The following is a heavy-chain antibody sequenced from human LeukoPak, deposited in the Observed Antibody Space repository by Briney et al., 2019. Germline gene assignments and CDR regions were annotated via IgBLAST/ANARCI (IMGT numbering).Heavy chain of an antibody. Sequence: AASVKVSCKASGYTFTDDYMHWVRQAPGQGLEFMGCINPDTGFTNYAQKCQGRVTKTRVTSINTAYMEIKSLTSDDTAVYYCVATSEVYTSNWNVWGPGTLATVS. D-gene: IGHD1-1*01. CDR2: INPDTGFT. V-gene: IGHV1-2*02. CDR1: GYTFTDDY. CDR3: VATSEVYTSNWNV. J-gene: IGHJ4*02.